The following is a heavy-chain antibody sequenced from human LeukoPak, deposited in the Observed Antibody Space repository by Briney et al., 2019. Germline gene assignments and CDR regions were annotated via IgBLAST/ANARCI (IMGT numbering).Heavy chain of an antibody. V-gene: IGHV1-69*04. CDR2: ISPIPGIA. CDR3: ARETSGFDY. Sequence: SVKVSCKASGSTFTSYAFSWVRQAPGQGLEWMGRISPIPGIANYAQKFQGRVTISADKSTSTAYMELSSLRSEDTALYYCARETSGFDYWGQGTLVTVSS. J-gene: IGHJ4*02. CDR1: GSTFTSYA.